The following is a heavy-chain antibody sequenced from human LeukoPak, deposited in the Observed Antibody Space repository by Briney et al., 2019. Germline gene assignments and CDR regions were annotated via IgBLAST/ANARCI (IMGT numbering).Heavy chain of an antibody. V-gene: IGHV1-2*02. J-gene: IGHJ4*02. CDR2: INPKSGDS. Sequence: ASVKVSCKASGYTFIGYYLHWVRQAPGQGLEWIGWINPKSGDSSHAQKFQDRVTMTGDTSISTAYMELSSLRSNDTAVYYCARGDTATFDYWGQETLDTVSS. D-gene: IGHD5-18*01. CDR1: GYTFIGYY. CDR3: ARGDTATFDY.